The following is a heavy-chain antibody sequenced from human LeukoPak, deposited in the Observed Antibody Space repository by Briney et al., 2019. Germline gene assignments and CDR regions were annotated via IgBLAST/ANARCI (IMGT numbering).Heavy chain of an antibody. V-gene: IGHV3-21*01. J-gene: IGHJ4*02. CDR2: ITSSSSYI. D-gene: IGHD2-2*01. CDR1: AFTFSTYS. CDR3: ARRLSTDFDC. Sequence: GGSLRLSCVASAFTFSTYSMNWVRQAPGKGLEWVSSITSSSSYIYYADSVKGRFTISRDNAKNSLFLQMNSLRVEGTALYYCARRLSTDFDCWGQGTLVTVSS.